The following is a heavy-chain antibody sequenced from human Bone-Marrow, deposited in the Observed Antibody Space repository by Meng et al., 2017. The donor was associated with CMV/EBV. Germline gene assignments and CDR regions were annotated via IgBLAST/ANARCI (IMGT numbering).Heavy chain of an antibody. Sequence: SETLSLTCTVSGGSISSYYWSWIRQPPGKGLEWIGYIYYSGSTNYNPSLKSRVTISVDKSKNQFSLKLSSVTAADTAVYYCARSQIVVVPAAITNWFDPWGQGTLVTFSS. V-gene: IGHV4-59*12. CDR3: ARSQIVVVPAAITNWFDP. CDR1: GGSISSYY. CDR2: IYYSGST. D-gene: IGHD2-2*02. J-gene: IGHJ5*02.